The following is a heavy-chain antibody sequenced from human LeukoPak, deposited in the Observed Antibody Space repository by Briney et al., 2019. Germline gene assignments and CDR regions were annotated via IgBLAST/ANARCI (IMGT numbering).Heavy chain of an antibody. CDR1: GFTFSSYA. D-gene: IGHD3-10*01. J-gene: IGHJ6*02. Sequence: GSLRLSCAASGFTFSSYAMHWVRQAPGKGLEWVAVISYDGSNKYYADSVKGRFTISRDNSKNTLYLQMNSLRAEDTAVYYCARTMVRGVITYYGMDVWGQGTTVTVSS. V-gene: IGHV3-30*04. CDR2: ISYDGSNK. CDR3: ARTMVRGVITYYGMDV.